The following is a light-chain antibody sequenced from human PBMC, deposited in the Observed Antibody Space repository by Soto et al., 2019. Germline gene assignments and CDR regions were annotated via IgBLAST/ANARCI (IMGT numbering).Light chain of an antibody. Sequence: IVLTQSPGTLSLSPGERATLSCRASQSVSSSYLAWYQQKPGQAPRLLIYGASSRATGIPDRFSGSGSGTDFTLTISRLEPEDFAVYYCQQYGSSPLLTFGGGTKVDI. CDR2: GAS. J-gene: IGKJ4*01. CDR1: QSVSSSY. V-gene: IGKV3-20*01. CDR3: QQYGSSPLLT.